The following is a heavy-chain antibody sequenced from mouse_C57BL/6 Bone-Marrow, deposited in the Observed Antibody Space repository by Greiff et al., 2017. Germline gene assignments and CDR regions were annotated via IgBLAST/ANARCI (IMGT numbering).Heavy chain of an antibody. Sequence: QVQLQQPGAELVKPGASVKMSCKASGYTFTSYWITWVKQRPGQGLEWIGDIYPTSGRTNYNEKFKSKAILTVDTSSNTAYMQLSSLTSEDSAVFYCARSDPQGLSFDYWGQGTTLTVSS. CDR2: IYPTSGRT. D-gene: IGHD3-1*01. V-gene: IGHV1-55*01. CDR1: GYTFTSYW. CDR3: ARSDPQGLSFDY. J-gene: IGHJ2*01.